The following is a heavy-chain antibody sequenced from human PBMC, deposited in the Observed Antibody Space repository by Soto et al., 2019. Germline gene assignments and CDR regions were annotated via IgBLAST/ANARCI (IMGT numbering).Heavy chain of an antibody. V-gene: IGHV1-18*01. CDR2: ISVYNGYT. CDR3: ARMEVIYGYDYLAY. D-gene: IGHD5-18*01. CDR1: GYTFADFS. Sequence: QVQLVQSGAEVKKPGASVKVSCKASGYTFADFSFSWVRQAPGQGLEWMGRISVYNGYTKYAQNLQGRVTMTTDTSTSTAYMELRSLRSDDTAVYYCARMEVIYGYDYLAYWGQGTLVTVS. J-gene: IGHJ4*02.